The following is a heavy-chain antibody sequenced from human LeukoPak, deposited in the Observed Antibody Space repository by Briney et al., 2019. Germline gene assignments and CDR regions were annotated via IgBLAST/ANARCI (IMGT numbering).Heavy chain of an antibody. CDR3: ARDRGLDGSDQLDS. CDR2: INSSGDT. CDR1: GGSISSYH. J-gene: IGHJ5*01. V-gene: IGHV4-4*07. D-gene: IGHD3-10*01. Sequence: TSETLSLTCTVSGGSISSYHWIWIRQPAGKGLEWIGRINSSGDTVYNPSLKSRATMSLDMTNNQFSLKLSSVTAADTAVYYCARDRGLDGSDQLDSRGPGTLVTVSS.